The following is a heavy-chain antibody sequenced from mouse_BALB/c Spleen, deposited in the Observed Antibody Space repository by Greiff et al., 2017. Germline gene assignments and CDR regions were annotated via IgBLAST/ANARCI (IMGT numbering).Heavy chain of an antibody. V-gene: IGHV2-6-2*01. CDR1: GFSLTSYG. J-gene: IGHJ4*01. CDR3: ARHYGSSYYYAMDY. D-gene: IGHD1-1*01. CDR2: IWSDGST. Sequence: VQVVESGPDLVAPSQSLSITCTVSGFSLTSYGVHWVRQPPGKGLEWLVVIWSDGSTTYNSALKSRLSISKDNSKSQVFLKMNSLQTDDTAMYYCARHYGSSYYYAMDYWGQGTSVTVSS.